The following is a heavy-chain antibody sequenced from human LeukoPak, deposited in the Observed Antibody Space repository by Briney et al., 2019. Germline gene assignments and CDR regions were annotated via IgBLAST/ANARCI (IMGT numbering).Heavy chain of an antibody. Sequence: PGGSLRLSCAASGFTFSSYAMHWVRQAPGKGLEWVAVISYDGSNKYYADSVKGRITISRDNPKNTLYAQMNSLRAEDTAVYYCARDPNITPDYWGQGTLVTVSS. D-gene: IGHD2/OR15-2a*01. CDR1: GFTFSSYA. J-gene: IGHJ4*02. V-gene: IGHV3-30*04. CDR2: ISYDGSNK. CDR3: ARDPNITPDY.